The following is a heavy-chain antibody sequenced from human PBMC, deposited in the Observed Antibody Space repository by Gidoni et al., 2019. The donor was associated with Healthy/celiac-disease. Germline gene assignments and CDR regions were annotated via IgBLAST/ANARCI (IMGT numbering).Heavy chain of an antibody. D-gene: IGHD3-10*01. CDR1: GFPFISYC. J-gene: IGHJ4*02. Sequence: QVQLVESGGSVVQPGRSLRLSCAASGFPFISYCMHCVRQSPGKGLEWVAVIWYDGSNKYYADSVKGRVTISRDNSKNTLYLQMNSLRAEDTAVYYCARDWGYYGSGSYYQLGYYFDYWGQGTLVTVSS. CDR3: ARDWGYYGSGSYYQLGYYFDY. V-gene: IGHV3-33*01. CDR2: IWYDGSNK.